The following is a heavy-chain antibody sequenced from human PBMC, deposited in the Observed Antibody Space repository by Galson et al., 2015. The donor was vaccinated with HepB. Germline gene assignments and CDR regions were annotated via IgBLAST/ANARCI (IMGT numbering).Heavy chain of an antibody. CDR1: GGTFSSYA. Sequence: SVKVSCKASGGTFSSYAISWVRQAPGQGLEWMGGIIPIFGTANYAQEFQGRVTITADKSTSTAYMELSSLRSEDTAVYYCAREEAVLGSSSWYGYWGQGTLVTVSS. CDR3: AREEAVLGSSSWYGY. J-gene: IGHJ4*02. D-gene: IGHD6-13*01. CDR2: IIPIFGTA. V-gene: IGHV1-69*06.